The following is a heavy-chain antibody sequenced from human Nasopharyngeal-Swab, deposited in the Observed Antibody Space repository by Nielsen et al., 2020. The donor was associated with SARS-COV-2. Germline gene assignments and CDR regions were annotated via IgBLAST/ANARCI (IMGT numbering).Heavy chain of an antibody. Sequence: ASVKVSCKASGYTFTDYYMHWVRQAPGQGLEWIGRINPNSGDTDYTQKFQGRVTVTRDTSINTVYMELSSLRSDDTAVYYCARDDGDVPGITGSGPPGGYWGQGTLVTVSS. J-gene: IGHJ4*02. CDR1: GYTFTDYY. CDR2: INPNSGDT. V-gene: IGHV1-2*06. CDR3: ARDDGDVPGITGSGPPGGY. D-gene: IGHD6-13*01.